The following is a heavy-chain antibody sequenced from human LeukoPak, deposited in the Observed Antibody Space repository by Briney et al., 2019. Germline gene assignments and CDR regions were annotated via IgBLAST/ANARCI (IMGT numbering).Heavy chain of an antibody. CDR1: GYTLTELS. CDR2: FDPEDGET. Sequence: ASVKVSCKVSGYTLTELSMHWVRQAPGKGLEWMGGFDPEDGETIYAQKFQGRVTMTEDTSTDTAYMELSSVTAADTAVYYCATSWGGSGSYYSSFYYYYGMDVWGQGTTVTVSS. J-gene: IGHJ6*02. V-gene: IGHV1-24*01. D-gene: IGHD3-10*01. CDR3: ATSWGGSGSYYSSFYYYYGMDV.